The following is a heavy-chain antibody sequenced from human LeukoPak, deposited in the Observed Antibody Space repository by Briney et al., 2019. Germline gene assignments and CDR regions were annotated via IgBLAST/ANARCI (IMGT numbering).Heavy chain of an antibody. CDR2: INSDASST. J-gene: IGHJ4*02. CDR3: ARVQGHPPNGLDV. D-gene: IGHD2-8*01. Sequence: GGSLRLSCAASGFTFSSYWMHRVRQAPGKGLVWVSRINSDASSTSYADSVKGRFTISRDNAKNTLYLQMNSLRAEDTAVYYCARVQGHPPNGLDVWGQGTLVTVSS. CDR1: GFTFSSYW. V-gene: IGHV3-74*01.